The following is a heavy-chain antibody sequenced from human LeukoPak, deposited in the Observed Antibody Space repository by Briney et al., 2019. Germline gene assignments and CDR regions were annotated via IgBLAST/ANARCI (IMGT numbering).Heavy chain of an antibody. V-gene: IGHV1-8*01. Sequence: ASVKVSRKTSGYTFSTYDINWVRQATGQGLEWVGYLNPDTGATGYAQKFQGRVTMTRATSMSTAYMELTRLISDDTAVYYCVRGGDLDYWGQGTLVTVSS. CDR2: LNPDTGAT. J-gene: IGHJ4*02. D-gene: IGHD3-10*01. CDR1: GYTFSTYD. CDR3: VRGGDLDY.